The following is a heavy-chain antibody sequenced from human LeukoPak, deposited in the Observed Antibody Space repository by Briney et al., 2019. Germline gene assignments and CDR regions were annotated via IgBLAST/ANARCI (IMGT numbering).Heavy chain of an antibody. CDR2: INHSGNT. V-gene: IGHV4-34*01. CDR1: GGSFSGYY. CDR3: AREGAYYYDSSGYSDY. D-gene: IGHD3-22*01. J-gene: IGHJ4*02. Sequence: PSETLSLTCAVYGGSFSGYYWSWIRQPPGKGLEWIGEINHSGNTNYNPSLKSRVTISVDTSKNQFSLKLSSVTAADTAVYYCAREGAYYYDSSGYSDYWGQGTLVTVSS.